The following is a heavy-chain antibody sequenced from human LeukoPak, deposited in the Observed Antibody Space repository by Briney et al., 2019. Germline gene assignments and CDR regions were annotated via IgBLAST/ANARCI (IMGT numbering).Heavy chain of an antibody. Sequence: PGGSLRLSCAASGFTFSSYAMSWVRQAPGKGLEWVSGIGASGDSTYYADSVKGRFTISRDNSKNTLYLQMNSLRAEDTAVYYCARAHVDYDILTGYSQSYYFDYWGQGTLVTVSS. V-gene: IGHV3-23*01. CDR3: ARAHVDYDILTGYSQSYYFDY. CDR2: IGASGDST. CDR1: GFTFSSYA. D-gene: IGHD3-9*01. J-gene: IGHJ4*02.